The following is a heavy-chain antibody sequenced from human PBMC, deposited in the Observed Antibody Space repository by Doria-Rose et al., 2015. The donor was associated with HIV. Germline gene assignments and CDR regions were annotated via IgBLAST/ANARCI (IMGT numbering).Heavy chain of an antibody. CDR1: GGSVASGTPY. D-gene: IGHD6-25*01. V-gene: IGHV4-39*01. Sequence: QVQLQESGPGLVKPSETLSLTCTVSGGSVASGTPYWDRIRQTPGKGLEWIGTIYYSGITYYNPSLRGRVTISLHTSKNQYSLKLISVTVADTGVYYCAKQAVNWFDPWGQGTLVTVSS. CDR2: IYYSGIT. J-gene: IGHJ5*02. CDR3: AKQAVNWFDP.